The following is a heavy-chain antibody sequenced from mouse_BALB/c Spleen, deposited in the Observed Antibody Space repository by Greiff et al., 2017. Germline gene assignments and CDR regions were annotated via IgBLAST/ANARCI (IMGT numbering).Heavy chain of an antibody. D-gene: IGHD2-14*01. V-gene: IGHV1-69*02. J-gene: IGHJ2*01. CDR2: IYPSDSYT. CDR1: GYTFTSYW. Sequence: QVQLKQSGAELVRPGASVKLSCKASGYTFTSYWINWVKQRPGQGLEWIGNIYPSDSYTNYNQKFKDKATLTVDKSSSTAYMQLSSPTSEDSAVYYCTRGGTLDYFDYWGQGTTLTVSS. CDR3: TRGGTLDYFDY.